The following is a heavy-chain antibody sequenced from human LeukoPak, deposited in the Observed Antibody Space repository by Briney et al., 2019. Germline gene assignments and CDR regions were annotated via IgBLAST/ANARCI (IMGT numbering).Heavy chain of an antibody. CDR2: IYYSGST. D-gene: IGHD2-8*01. Sequence: SETLSLTCTVSGGSISSYYWSWIRHPPGRGLEWIGYIYYSGSTNYNPSLKSRVTISVDTSKNQFSLKLSSVTAADTAVYYCARQWSHDAFDIWGQGTMVTVSS. V-gene: IGHV4-59*01. CDR1: GGSISSYY. J-gene: IGHJ3*02. CDR3: ARQWSHDAFDI.